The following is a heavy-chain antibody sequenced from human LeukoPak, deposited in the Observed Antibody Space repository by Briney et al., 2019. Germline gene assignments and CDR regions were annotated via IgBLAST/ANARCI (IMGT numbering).Heavy chain of an antibody. J-gene: IGHJ4*02. D-gene: IGHD6-13*01. CDR2: IYYSGST. CDR3: AREPSSWYYFDY. V-gene: IGHV4-59*01. Sequence: SETLSLTCTVSGGSISSYYWSWIRQPPGKGLEWLGYIYYSGSTNYNPSLKSRVTISVDTSKNQFSLKLSSVTAADTAVYYCAREPSSWYYFDYWGQGTLVTVSS. CDR1: GGSISSYY.